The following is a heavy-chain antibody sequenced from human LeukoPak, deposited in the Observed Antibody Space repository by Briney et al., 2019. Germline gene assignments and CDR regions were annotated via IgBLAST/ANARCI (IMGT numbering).Heavy chain of an antibody. CDR1: GFTFDDYG. V-gene: IGHV3-20*04. D-gene: IGHD5-12*01. CDR3: ARGLVAVSPEFFDY. J-gene: IGHJ4*02. Sequence: GGSLRLSCAASGFTFDDYGMSWVRQAPGKGLEWVCGINWNGGSTGYADSVKGRFTISRDNAKNSLYLQMHSLRADDTALYYCARGLVAVSPEFFDYWGQGTLVTVSS. CDR2: INWNGGST.